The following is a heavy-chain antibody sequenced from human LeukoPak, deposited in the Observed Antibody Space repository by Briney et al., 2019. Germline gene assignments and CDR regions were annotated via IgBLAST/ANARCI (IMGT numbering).Heavy chain of an antibody. Sequence: GGSLRLSCAASGFTFGSNGMNWVRQAPGKGLEWVSYISGSSGTIYYADSVKGRFTISRDNAKNSLYLQMNSLRAEDTAVYYCARDWFNDYWGQGTLVTVSS. J-gene: IGHJ4*02. CDR3: ARDWFNDY. CDR2: ISGSSGTI. V-gene: IGHV3-48*01. D-gene: IGHD3-10*01. CDR1: GFTFGSNG.